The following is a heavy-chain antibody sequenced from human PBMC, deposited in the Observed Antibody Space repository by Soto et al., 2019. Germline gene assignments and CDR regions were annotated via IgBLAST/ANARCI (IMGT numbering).Heavy chain of an antibody. CDR3: ARGRVVVTTEFDY. V-gene: IGHV4-59*01. CDR2: IYYSGST. D-gene: IGHD3-22*01. CDR1: GGSISSYY. Sequence: SETLSLTCTVSGGSISSYYWSWIRQPPGKGLEWIGYIYYSGSTNYNPSLKSRVTISVDTSKSQFSLKLSSVTAADTAVYYCARGRVVVTTEFDYWGQGTLVTVSS. J-gene: IGHJ4*02.